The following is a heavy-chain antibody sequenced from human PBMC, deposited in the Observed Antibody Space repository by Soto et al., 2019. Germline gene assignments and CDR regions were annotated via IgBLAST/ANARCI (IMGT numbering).Heavy chain of an antibody. Sequence: PSETLSLTCTVSGGSITSGGYSCSWIRQSPWQGLESIGYIYQSGSAFYNPSLKTRATILVDRSKNQFSLNLTSVTAADAAVYYCARAFYGVDLWGQGTTVTVSS. CDR3: ARAFYGVDL. CDR2: IYQSGSA. CDR1: GGSITSGGYS. J-gene: IGHJ6*02. V-gene: IGHV4-30-2*06.